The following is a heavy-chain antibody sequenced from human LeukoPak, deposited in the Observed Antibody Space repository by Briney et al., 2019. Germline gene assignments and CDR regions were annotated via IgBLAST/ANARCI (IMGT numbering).Heavy chain of an antibody. CDR3: ARGRGCSGGSCYADY. J-gene: IGHJ4*02. V-gene: IGHV4-61*01. CDR1: GGSVSSGSYY. Sequence: TSETLSLTCTVSGGSVSSGSYYWSWIRQPPGKGLEWIGYIYYSGSTNYNPSLKSRVTISVDTSKNQFSLKLSSATAADTAVYYCARGRGCSGGSCYADYWGQGTLVTVSS. CDR2: IYYSGST. D-gene: IGHD2-15*01.